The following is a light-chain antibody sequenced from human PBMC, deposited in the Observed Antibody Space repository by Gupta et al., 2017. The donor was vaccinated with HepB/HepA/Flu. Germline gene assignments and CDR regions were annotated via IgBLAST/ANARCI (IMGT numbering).Light chain of an antibody. CDR2: LAT. Sequence: DIVMTPSPLSLPVTPGEQASISCRSSQSLLHSNEHNYLDWYLQRPGQSPQLLIDLATNRASGVPARFSGSGSGTDFTLKSSRVEAEDVGVYYCMQALQTPSFGPGTKVEI. J-gene: IGKJ3*01. V-gene: IGKV2-28*01. CDR1: QSLLHSNEHNY. CDR3: MQALQTPS.